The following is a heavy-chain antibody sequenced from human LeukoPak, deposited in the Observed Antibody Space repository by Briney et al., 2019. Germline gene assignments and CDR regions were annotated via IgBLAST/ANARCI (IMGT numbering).Heavy chain of an antibody. V-gene: IGHV3-9*01. CDR2: ISWNSGSI. D-gene: IGHD1-14*01. Sequence: PGRSPRLSCAASGFTFDDYAMHWVRQAPGKGLEWVSGISWNSGSIGYADSVKGRFTISRDNAKNSLYLQMNSLRAEDTALYYCAKAFTTPSTAADAFDIWGQGTMVTVSS. CDR3: AKAFTTPSTAADAFDI. J-gene: IGHJ3*02. CDR1: GFTFDDYA.